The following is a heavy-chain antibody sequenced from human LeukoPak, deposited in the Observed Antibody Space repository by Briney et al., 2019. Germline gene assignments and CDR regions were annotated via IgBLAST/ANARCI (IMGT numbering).Heavy chain of an antibody. CDR3: AKDIRAGAYAFDI. V-gene: IGHV3-43D*04. D-gene: IGHD3-10*01. Sequence: GGSLRLSCAASGFTFDDYAMHWVRQAPGKGLEWVALISWDGGSTYYADSVKGRFTISRDNSKNSLYLQMNSQRGEETALTYCAKDIRAGAYAFDIWGQGTMVTVSS. J-gene: IGHJ3*02. CDR1: GFTFDDYA. CDR2: ISWDGGST.